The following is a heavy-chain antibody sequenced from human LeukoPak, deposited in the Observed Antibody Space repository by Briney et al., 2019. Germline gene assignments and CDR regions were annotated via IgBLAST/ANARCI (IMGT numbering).Heavy chain of an antibody. CDR2: LSASGSST. CDR1: GFTFTSYA. Sequence: AGGSLRLSCAASGFTFTSYAMSWVRQAPGKGLEWVSTLSASGSSTYYADFVKGRFTISRDNSKNTVYLQMNNLRAEDTAVYYCAKIKWPHFDYWGQGTLVTVSS. J-gene: IGHJ4*02. V-gene: IGHV3-23*01. D-gene: IGHD5-12*01. CDR3: AKIKWPHFDY.